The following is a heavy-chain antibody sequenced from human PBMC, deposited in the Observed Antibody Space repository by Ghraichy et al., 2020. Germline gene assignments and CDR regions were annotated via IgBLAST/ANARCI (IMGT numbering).Heavy chain of an antibody. J-gene: IGHJ3*01. CDR1: GFTLSSYA. V-gene: IGHV3-23*01. CDR3: AKETLPYYYDSSSNPFDV. Sequence: GGSLRLSCAASGFTLSSYALSWVRQAPGKGLEWVSGISDGGGSTFYADSVKGRFTIAGDHSRNTLFLQMNSLRAEDTALYYCAKETLPYYYDSSSNPFDVWGQGTMVTVSS. D-gene: IGHD3-22*01. CDR2: ISDGGGST.